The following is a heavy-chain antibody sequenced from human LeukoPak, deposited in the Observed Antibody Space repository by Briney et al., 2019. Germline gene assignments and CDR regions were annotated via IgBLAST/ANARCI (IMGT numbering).Heavy chain of an antibody. Sequence: GGSLRLSCTASGFTFSDYYMSWIRQAPGRGLEWVSYISDRGDTIYYADSVKGRFTISRDNANNSVSLQMDSLRDEDTAVYYCARLKAGNWGPGSLVTVSS. J-gene: IGHJ4*01. V-gene: IGHV3-11*01. CDR3: ARLKAGN. CDR1: GFTFSDYY. CDR2: ISDRGDTI.